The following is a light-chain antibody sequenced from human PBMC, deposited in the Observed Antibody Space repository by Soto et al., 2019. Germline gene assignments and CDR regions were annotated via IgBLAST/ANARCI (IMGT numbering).Light chain of an antibody. Sequence: DIVLTQSPDPLSLSPGERATLFCMSSQSLSIGSLAWYQQKPGQAPRLLIYAASTRHTGIPDRFNGSGSGTDFVLTINRLEPEDFAVYYCQQYRTSPITFGQGTRLEIK. V-gene: IGKV3-20*01. CDR3: QQYRTSPIT. J-gene: IGKJ5*01. CDR2: AAS. CDR1: QSLSIGS.